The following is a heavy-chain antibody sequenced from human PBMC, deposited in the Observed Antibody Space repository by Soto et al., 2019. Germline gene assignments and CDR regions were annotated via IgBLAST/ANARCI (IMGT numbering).Heavy chain of an antibody. CDR3: ARQYYYDSSGYPRFDY. Sequence: SETLSLTCTVSGGSISSSSYYWGWIRQPPGKGLEWIGSIYYSGSTYYNPSLKSRVTISVDTSKNQFSLKLSSVTAADTAVYYCARQYYYDSSGYPRFDYWGQGTLVTV. CDR1: GGSISSSSYY. D-gene: IGHD3-22*01. CDR2: IYYSGST. J-gene: IGHJ4*02. V-gene: IGHV4-39*01.